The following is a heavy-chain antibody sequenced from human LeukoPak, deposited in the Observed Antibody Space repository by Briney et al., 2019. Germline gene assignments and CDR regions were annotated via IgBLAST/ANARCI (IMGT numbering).Heavy chain of an antibody. Sequence: GGSLRLSCAASGFTFSSYAMCWVRKAPGKGLEWVSAISGSGGSTYYSDSVKGRFTISRDNSKNTLYLQMKSLRAEDTAVYYCAKDPVPYYYDSSGYQYFDYWGQGTLVTVSS. D-gene: IGHD3-22*01. V-gene: IGHV3-23*01. CDR3: AKDPVPYYYDSSGYQYFDY. CDR1: GFTFSSYA. J-gene: IGHJ4*02. CDR2: ISGSGGST.